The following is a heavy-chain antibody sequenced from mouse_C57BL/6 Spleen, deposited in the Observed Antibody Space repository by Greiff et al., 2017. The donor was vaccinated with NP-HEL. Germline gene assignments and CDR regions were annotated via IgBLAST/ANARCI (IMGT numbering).Heavy chain of an antibody. CDR3: ARDAYYSNSYAMDY. V-gene: IGHV1-80*01. J-gene: IGHJ4*01. D-gene: IGHD2-5*01. Sequence: VKLMESGAELVKPGASVKISCKASGYAFSSYWMNWVKQRPGKGLEWIGQIYPGDGDTNYNGKFKGKATLTADKSSSTAYMQLSSLTSEDSAVYFGARDAYYSNSYAMDYWGQGTSVTVSS. CDR2: IYPGDGDT. CDR1: GYAFSSYW.